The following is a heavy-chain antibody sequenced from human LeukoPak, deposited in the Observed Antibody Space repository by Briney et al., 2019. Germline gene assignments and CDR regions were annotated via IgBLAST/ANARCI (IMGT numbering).Heavy chain of an antibody. V-gene: IGHV1-69*05. J-gene: IGHJ5*02. CDR3: AREGGYSYGYGGWFDP. CDR1: GGTFSSYA. D-gene: IGHD5-18*01. Sequence: SVKVSCKASGGTFSSYAISWVRQAPGQGLEWMGGIIPIFGTANYAQKFQSRVTITTDESTSTAYMELSSLRSEDTAVYYCAREGGYSYGYGGWFDPWGQGTLVTVSS. CDR2: IIPIFGTA.